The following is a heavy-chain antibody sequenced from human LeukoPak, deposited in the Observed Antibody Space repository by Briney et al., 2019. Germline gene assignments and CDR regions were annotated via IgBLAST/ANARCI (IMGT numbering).Heavy chain of an antibody. V-gene: IGHV3-23*01. CDR2: ISGSGGST. CDR3: AKDLKRGQNPDY. Sequence: PGGSLRLSCAASGFTFSSYAMSWARQAPGKGLEWVSAISGSGGSTYYADSVKGRFTISRDNSKNTLYLQMNSLRAEDTAVYYCAKDLKRGQNPDYWGQGTLVTVSS. CDR1: GFTFSSYA. D-gene: IGHD3-9*01. J-gene: IGHJ4*02.